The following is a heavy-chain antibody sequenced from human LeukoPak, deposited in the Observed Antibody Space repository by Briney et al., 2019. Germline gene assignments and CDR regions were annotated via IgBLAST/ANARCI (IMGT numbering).Heavy chain of an antibody. J-gene: IGHJ4*02. V-gene: IGHV3-23*01. Sequence: GGSLRLSCAASGFTFSSYAMSWVRQAPGKGLEWVSGISGSGGSTYYADSVKGRFTISRDNAKNSLYLQMNSLRAEDTAVYYCARAGGSETYGGEFDYWGQGTLVTVSS. CDR2: ISGSGGST. CDR3: ARAGGSETYGGEFDY. CDR1: GFTFSSYA. D-gene: IGHD3-10*01.